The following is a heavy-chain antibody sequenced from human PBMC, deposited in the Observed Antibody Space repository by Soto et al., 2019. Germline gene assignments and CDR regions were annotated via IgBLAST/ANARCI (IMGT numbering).Heavy chain of an antibody. J-gene: IGHJ6*02. CDR2: ISYDGSNK. V-gene: IGHV3-30*18. CDR3: AKSSSWRLLRYGMDV. D-gene: IGHD2-21*01. Sequence: GGSLRLSCAASGFTFSSYGMHWVRQAPGKGLEWVAVISYDGSNKYYADSVKGRFTISRDNSKNTLYLQMNSLRAEDTAVYYCAKSSSWRLLRYGMDVWGQGTTVTVSS. CDR1: GFTFSSYG.